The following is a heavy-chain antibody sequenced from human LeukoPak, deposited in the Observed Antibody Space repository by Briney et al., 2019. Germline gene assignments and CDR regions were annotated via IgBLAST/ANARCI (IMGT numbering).Heavy chain of an antibody. D-gene: IGHD6-13*01. CDR3: ARGGRGGNSWTIIDF. J-gene: IGHJ4*02. V-gene: IGHV3-13*01. CDR1: GFFFTDYA. Sequence: GGSLRLSCAASGFFFTDYAMHWVRQSTEKGLEWLSGIGSASDTYHPDSVRGRFTISRDIAGNSLYLQMNSLGAGDTAVYYCARGGRGGNSWTIIDFWGQGALVTVSS. CDR2: IGSASDT.